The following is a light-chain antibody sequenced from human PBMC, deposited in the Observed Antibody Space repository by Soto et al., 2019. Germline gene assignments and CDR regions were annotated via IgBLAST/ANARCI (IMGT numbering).Light chain of an antibody. CDR1: QSVSSSY. CDR2: GAS. J-gene: IGKJ2*01. Sequence: EIVLTQSPGTLSLSPGERATLSCRASQSVSSSYLAWYQQKPVQAPRLLIYGASSRANGIPDRFCGSGSGTDFTLTISRLEPEDFVVYFCQQYGNSPPYTFGQGTKVEIK. V-gene: IGKV3-20*01. CDR3: QQYGNSPPYT.